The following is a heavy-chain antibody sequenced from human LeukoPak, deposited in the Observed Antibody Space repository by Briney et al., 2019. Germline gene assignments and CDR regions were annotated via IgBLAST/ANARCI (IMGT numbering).Heavy chain of an antibody. V-gene: IGHV3-21*01. CDR1: GFTFSTYS. Sequence: PGGSLRLSCAASGFTFSTYSMNWVRQAPGKGLEWVASITSSSTFIYYADSAKGRFTVSRDNAKNSLYLQMNSLRVEDTAVYHCARDNDFWSGYLFDYWGQGTLVTVSS. D-gene: IGHD3-3*01. J-gene: IGHJ4*02. CDR3: ARDNDFWSGYLFDY. CDR2: ITSSSTFI.